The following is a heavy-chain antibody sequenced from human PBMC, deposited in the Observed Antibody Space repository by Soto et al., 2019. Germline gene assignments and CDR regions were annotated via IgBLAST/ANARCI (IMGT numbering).Heavy chain of an antibody. Sequence: SETLSLTCTVSGGSISSSSYYWGWIRQPPGKGLEWIGSIYYSGSTYYTPSLTSSVTISVDTSKNQFSLKLSAVTAADTAVYYCAMVSAAGTGETYYYYYMDVWGKGTTVTVSS. CDR3: AMVSAAGTGETYYYYYMDV. CDR1: GGSISSSSYY. D-gene: IGHD6-13*01. CDR2: IYYSGST. J-gene: IGHJ6*03. V-gene: IGHV4-39*01.